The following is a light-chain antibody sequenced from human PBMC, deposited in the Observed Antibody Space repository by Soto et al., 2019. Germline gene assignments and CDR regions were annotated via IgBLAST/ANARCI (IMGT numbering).Light chain of an antibody. CDR3: QAYNDEPWT. V-gene: IGKV1-5*01. Sequence: DIQMTQSPSTLSAPVGDIVTIACRASQSIDNLLAWYQQKRGKTPDLLIYDASILESGVPLRFRGSGSGTEFTLTISSLQTDDSAPYDGQAYNDEPWTFGQGTKVEIK. CDR2: DAS. J-gene: IGKJ1*01. CDR1: QSIDNL.